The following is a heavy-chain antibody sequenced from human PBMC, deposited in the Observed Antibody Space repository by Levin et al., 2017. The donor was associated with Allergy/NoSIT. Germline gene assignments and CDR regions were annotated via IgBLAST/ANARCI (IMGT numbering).Heavy chain of an antibody. V-gene: IGHV3-30-3*01. J-gene: IGHJ4*02. D-gene: IGHD3-3*01. Sequence: GESLKISCAASGFTFSSYAMHWVRQAPGKGLEWVAVISYDGSNKYYADSVKGRFTISRDNSKNTLYLQMNSLRAEDTAVYYCARVSSAPMSGYHSRHTSFDYWGQGTLVTVSS. CDR1: GFTFSSYA. CDR2: ISYDGSNK. CDR3: ARVSSAPMSGYHSRHTSFDY.